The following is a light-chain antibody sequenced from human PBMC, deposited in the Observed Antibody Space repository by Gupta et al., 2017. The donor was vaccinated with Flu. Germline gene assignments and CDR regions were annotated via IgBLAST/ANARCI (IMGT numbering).Light chain of an antibody. Sequence: DIQMTQSPSSLSAFVGDRVTITCQASQDISNYLNWYQQKPGKAPKLLIYDASNLETGVPSRFSGSGSGTDFTFTISSLQPEDIATYYCQQYDNLPPYNFGQGTKLEIK. V-gene: IGKV1-33*01. J-gene: IGKJ2*01. CDR2: DAS. CDR1: QDISNY. CDR3: QQYDNLPPYN.